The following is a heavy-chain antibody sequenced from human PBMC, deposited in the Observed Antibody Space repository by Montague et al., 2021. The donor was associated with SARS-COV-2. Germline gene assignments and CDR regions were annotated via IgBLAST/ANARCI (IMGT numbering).Heavy chain of an antibody. J-gene: IGHJ6*03. CDR2: ISQSGNT. Sequence: SETLSLTCAVSGGSFSRYYWSWIRQPPGKGLEWIGEISQSGNTKYNPSLQSRVSISLDTSRNQFSLKVSSVTAADTAIYYCARLGDGIVPSPILGLGPYYSFYYMDVWDKGTTVTVPS. CDR3: ARLGDGIVPSPILGLGPYYSFYYMDV. V-gene: IGHV4-34*01. CDR1: GGSFSRYY. D-gene: IGHD2-2*02.